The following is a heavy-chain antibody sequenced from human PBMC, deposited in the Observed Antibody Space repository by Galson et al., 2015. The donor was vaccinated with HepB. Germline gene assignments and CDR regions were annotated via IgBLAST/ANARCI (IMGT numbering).Heavy chain of an antibody. CDR2: IIPIFGTA. Sequence: SVKVSCKASGGTFSSYAISWVRQAPGQGLEWMGGIIPIFGTANYAQKFQGRVTITADESTSTAYMELSSLRSEDTAVYYCARAYCGGDCYSWGTFDPWGQGTLVTVSS. D-gene: IGHD2-21*02. J-gene: IGHJ5*02. CDR3: ARAYCGGDCYSWGTFDP. CDR1: GGTFSSYA. V-gene: IGHV1-69*13.